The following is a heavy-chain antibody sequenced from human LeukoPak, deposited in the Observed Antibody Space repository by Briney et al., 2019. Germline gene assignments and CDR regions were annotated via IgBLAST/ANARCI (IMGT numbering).Heavy chain of an antibody. CDR1: GFTFSSYA. CDR2: INSRGGST. D-gene: IGHD1-26*01. J-gene: IGHJ3*02. CDR3: AREVVGATSAAFDI. Sequence: GGSLRLSCAASGFTFSSYAMNWVRQAPGKGLEWVSAINSRGGSTYYADSVKGRFTISRDNSKNTLYLQMNSLRAEDTAVYYCAREVVGATSAAFDIWGQGTMVTVSS. V-gene: IGHV3-23*01.